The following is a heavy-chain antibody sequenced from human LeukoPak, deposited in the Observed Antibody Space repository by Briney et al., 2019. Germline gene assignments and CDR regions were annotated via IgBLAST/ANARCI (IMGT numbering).Heavy chain of an antibody. CDR3: ARDVSGAPPEYYNYYYMDV. V-gene: IGHV4-34*01. Sequence: SETLSLTCAVYGGSFSGYYWSWIRQPPGKGLEWIGEINHSGSTNYNPSLKSRVTMSVDTSKNQFSLKLSPVTAADTAVYYCARDVSGAPPEYYNYYYMDVWGKGTTVTVSS. D-gene: IGHD2-15*01. CDR2: INHSGST. CDR1: GGSFSGYY. J-gene: IGHJ6*03.